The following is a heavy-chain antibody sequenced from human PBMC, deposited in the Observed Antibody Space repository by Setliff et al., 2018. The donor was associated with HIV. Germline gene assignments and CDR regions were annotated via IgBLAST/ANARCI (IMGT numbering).Heavy chain of an antibody. CDR3: TRFLRKRGYNYGLDY. CDR2: IRSKAYGATA. Sequence: PGESLKISCTASGFTFGDYGMSWVRQAPGKGLEWVGFIRSKAYGATAEYAASVKGRLTISRDDSKSIAYLHMNNLKTEDTAVYYCTRFLRKRGYNYGLDYWGQGTLVTVSS. J-gene: IGHJ4*02. V-gene: IGHV3-49*04. CDR1: GFTFGDYG. D-gene: IGHD5-18*01.